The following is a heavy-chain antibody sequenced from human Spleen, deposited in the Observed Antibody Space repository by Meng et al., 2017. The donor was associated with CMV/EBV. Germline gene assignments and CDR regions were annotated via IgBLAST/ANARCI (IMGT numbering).Heavy chain of an antibody. CDR3: ARSPPYDSSGRFDY. CDR2: IDYSGDS. CDR1: GGAVSRRSYC. Sequence: SGGAVSRRSYCWGCNRQPPGKELEWLGSIDYSGDSYYSPSLQSRVTISVDTSKNQFSLKLRFVTAADTAVYYCARSPPYDSSGRFDYWGQGTLVTVSS. V-gene: IGHV4-39*07. D-gene: IGHD3-22*01. J-gene: IGHJ4*02.